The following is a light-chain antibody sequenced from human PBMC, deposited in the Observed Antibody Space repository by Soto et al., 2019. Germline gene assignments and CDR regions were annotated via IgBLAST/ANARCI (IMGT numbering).Light chain of an antibody. CDR3: SSYTSSSTLRGV. CDR2: DVS. J-gene: IGLJ2*01. CDR1: SSDVGGYNY. Sequence: SVLTKPASVSGSPGQSITISCTGTSSDVGGYNYVSWYQQHPGKAPKLMIYDVSNRPSGVSNRFSGSKSGNTASLTISGLQAEDEADYYCSSYTSSSTLRGVFGGGTKLTVL. V-gene: IGLV2-14*01.